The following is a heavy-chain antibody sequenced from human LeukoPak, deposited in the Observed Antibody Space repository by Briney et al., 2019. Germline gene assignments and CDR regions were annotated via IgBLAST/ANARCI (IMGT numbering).Heavy chain of an antibody. D-gene: IGHD4-17*01. V-gene: IGHV3-48*01. Sequence: PGGSLRLSCAASGFTLSSYNMNWVRQAQGKGLEWISFISSDANAIYYADSVKGRFTISRDTAKNSLYLQMNSLRVEDTAVYYCARVSTVTPRYWGQGTLVTVSS. J-gene: IGHJ4*02. CDR3: ARVSTVTPRY. CDR1: GFTLSSYN. CDR2: ISSDANAI.